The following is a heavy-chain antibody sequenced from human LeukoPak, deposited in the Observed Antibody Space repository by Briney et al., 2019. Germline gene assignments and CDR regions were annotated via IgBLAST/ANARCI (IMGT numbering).Heavy chain of an antibody. CDR3: ARVGLFGSWFDP. CDR2: INPNSGGT. CDR1: GYTFTGYY. D-gene: IGHD2-21*01. J-gene: IGHJ5*02. Sequence: ASVKVSCKASGYTFTGYYMHWVRQAPGQGLEWMGWINPNSGGTNYAQKLQGRVTMTTDTSTSTAYMELRSLRSDDTAVYYCARVGLFGSWFDPWGQGTLVTVSS. V-gene: IGHV1-2*02.